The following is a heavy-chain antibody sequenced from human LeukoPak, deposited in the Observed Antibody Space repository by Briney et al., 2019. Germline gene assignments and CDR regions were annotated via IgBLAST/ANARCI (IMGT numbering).Heavy chain of an antibody. CDR1: GFTFSIYG. V-gene: IGHV3-30*18. CDR2: VSSDGSNK. Sequence: GGSLRLSCAASGFTFSIYGMYWVRQAPGKGLEWVALVSSDGSNKYYPDSVKGRFTISRDNPKNTLYLQMNSLRAEDTAVYYCAKAAAGWSLDVWGQGTSVTVSS. J-gene: IGHJ6*02. D-gene: IGHD2-8*01. CDR3: AKAAAGWSLDV.